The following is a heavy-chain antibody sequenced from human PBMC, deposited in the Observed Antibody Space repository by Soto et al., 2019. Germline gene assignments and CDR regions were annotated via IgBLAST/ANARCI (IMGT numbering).Heavy chain of an antibody. CDR2: ISHSGNT. V-gene: IGHV4-34*01. J-gene: IGHJ3*02. CDR1: GGSFITYY. D-gene: IGHD5-18*01. CDR3: GVTLFMGTDVFDI. Sequence: PSETLSLTCAGYGGSFITYYWSWVRQTPGKGLEWIGEISHSGNTNYNPSLKSRVIMSVDTSKNQFSLKLSSVTAADTAVYYCGVTLFMGTDVFDIWGQGTMVTVSS.